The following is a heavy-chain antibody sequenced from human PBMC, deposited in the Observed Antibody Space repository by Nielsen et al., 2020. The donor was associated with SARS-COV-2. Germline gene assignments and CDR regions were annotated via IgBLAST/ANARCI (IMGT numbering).Heavy chain of an antibody. J-gene: IGHJ5*02. CDR2: INHSGST. Sequence: SETLSLTCAVSGGSISSGGYSWSWIRQPPGKGLEWFGEINHSGSTNYNPSLKSRVTISVNTSKNQFSLKLSSVTAADTAVYYCARVQLERRRGGTWFDPWGQGTLVTVSS. V-gene: IGHV4-30-2*01. D-gene: IGHD1-1*01. CDR1: GGSISSGGYS. CDR3: ARVQLERRRGGTWFDP.